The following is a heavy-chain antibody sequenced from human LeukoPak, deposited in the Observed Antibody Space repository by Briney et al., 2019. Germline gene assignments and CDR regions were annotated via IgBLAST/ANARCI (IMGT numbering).Heavy chain of an antibody. J-gene: IGHJ5*02. CDR2: IYSGGST. CDR3: ARDLIVGATHWFDP. D-gene: IGHD1-26*01. Sequence: PGGSLRLSCAASGLTVSSSYMSWVRQAPGKGLEWVSIIYSGGSTYYADSVRGRFTISRDNSKNTLYLQMNSLRAEDTAVYYCARDLIVGATHWFDPWGQGTLVTVSS. CDR1: GLTVSSSY. V-gene: IGHV3-53*01.